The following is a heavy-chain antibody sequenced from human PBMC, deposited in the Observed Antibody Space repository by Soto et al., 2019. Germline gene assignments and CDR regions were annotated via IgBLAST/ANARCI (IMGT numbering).Heavy chain of an antibody. CDR1: GYTFTSYG. CDR2: ISAYNGNT. Sequence: GDSVKVSCKASGYTFTSYGISWVRRAPGQGLEWMGWISAYNGNTNYAQKLQGRVTMTTDTSTSTAYMELRSLRPDDKAVYYCGSVIWGGSNWHKFYFWRRXSLVTGSA. V-gene: IGHV1-18*01. D-gene: IGHD6-13*01. J-gene: IGHJ4*02. CDR3: GSVIWGGSNWHKFYF.